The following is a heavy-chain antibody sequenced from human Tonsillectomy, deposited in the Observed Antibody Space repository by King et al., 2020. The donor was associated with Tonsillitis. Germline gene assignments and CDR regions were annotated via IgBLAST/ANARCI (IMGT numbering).Heavy chain of an antibody. D-gene: IGHD5-24*01. J-gene: IGHJ3*02. Sequence: VQLVESGGGLVQSGGSLRLSCAASGFTFSSYSMNWVRQAPGKGLEWVSYISSSSSTIYYADGVKGRFTISRDNAKNSLYLQMNSLRAEDTAVYYCARESAQFAFDIWGQGTMVTVSS. CDR2: ISSSSSTI. CDR3: ARESAQFAFDI. CDR1: GFTFSSYS. V-gene: IGHV3-48*01.